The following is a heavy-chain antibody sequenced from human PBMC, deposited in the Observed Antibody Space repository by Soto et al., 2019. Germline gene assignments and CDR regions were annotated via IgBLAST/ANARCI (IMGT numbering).Heavy chain of an antibody. CDR3: AKDRGRGSPVSGGMDV. Sequence: PGGSLRLSCAASGFNFSSYNINWVHQAPGKGLEWVSSISSASNHIFYADSVKGRFTISRDNAKSSLNLQMNSLRAEDTAVYYCAKDRGRGSPVSGGMDVWGQGTTVTVSS. V-gene: IGHV3-21*01. CDR1: GFNFSSYN. D-gene: IGHD3-3*01. CDR2: ISSASNHI. J-gene: IGHJ6*02.